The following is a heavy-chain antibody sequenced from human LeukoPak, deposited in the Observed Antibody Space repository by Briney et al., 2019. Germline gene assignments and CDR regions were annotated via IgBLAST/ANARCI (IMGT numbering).Heavy chain of an antibody. Sequence: PGGSLRLSCAASGFTFSSYGMHWVRQAPGKGLEWVSAVSGSGGSTYYADSVKGRFTISRDNSKNTLYLQMNSLRAEDTAVYYCAKEKRDYGDPVAFDYWGQGTLVTVSS. D-gene: IGHD4-17*01. CDR3: AKEKRDYGDPVAFDY. V-gene: IGHV3-23*01. CDR1: GFTFSSYG. CDR2: VSGSGGST. J-gene: IGHJ4*02.